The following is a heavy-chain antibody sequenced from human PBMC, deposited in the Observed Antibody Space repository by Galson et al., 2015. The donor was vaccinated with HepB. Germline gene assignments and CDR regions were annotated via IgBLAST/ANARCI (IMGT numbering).Heavy chain of an antibody. J-gene: IGHJ3*02. D-gene: IGHD3-22*01. CDR3: ARDCEIVVVTYAFDI. CDR2: INAGNGNT. V-gene: IGHV1-3*01. CDR1: GYTFTSYA. Sequence: SVKVSCKASGYTFTSYAMHWVRQAPGQRLEWMGWINAGNGNTKYSQKFQGRVTITRDTSASTAYMELSSLRSEDTAVYYYARDCEIVVVTYAFDIWGQGTMVTVSS.